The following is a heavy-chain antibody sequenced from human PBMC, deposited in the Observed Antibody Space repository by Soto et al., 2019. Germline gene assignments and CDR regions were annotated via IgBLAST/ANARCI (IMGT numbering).Heavy chain of an antibody. V-gene: IGHV3-23*01. CDR2: ISGSASGT. J-gene: IGHJ4*02. Sequence: PGGSLRLSCAASGFTFSSYAMTWVRQAPGKGLEWVSAISGSASGTHYADSVKGRFTISRDNSENTLYLQMNSLRAEDTAVYYCATILSSFGGVIGHFDHWGQGTLVTVSS. D-gene: IGHD3-16*02. CDR1: GFTFSSYA. CDR3: ATILSSFGGVIGHFDH.